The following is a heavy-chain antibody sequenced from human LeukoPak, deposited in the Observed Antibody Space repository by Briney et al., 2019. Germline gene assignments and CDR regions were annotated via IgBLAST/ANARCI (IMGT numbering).Heavy chain of an antibody. Sequence: PSETLSLTCTVSGGSISSSSYYWGWIRQPPGKGLEWIGSIYYSGSTYYNPSLKSRVTISVDTPKNQFSLKLSSVTAADTAVYYCARFRRSSTSEHLDYWGQGTLVTVSS. D-gene: IGHD2-2*01. V-gene: IGHV4-39*07. CDR2: IYYSGST. CDR1: GGSISSSSYY. CDR3: ARFRRSSTSEHLDY. J-gene: IGHJ4*02.